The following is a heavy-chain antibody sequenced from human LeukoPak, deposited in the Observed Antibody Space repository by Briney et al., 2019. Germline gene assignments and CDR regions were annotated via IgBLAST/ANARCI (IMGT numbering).Heavy chain of an antibody. D-gene: IGHD4-17*01. V-gene: IGHV4-39*07. J-gene: IGHJ4*02. CDR2: NYYSGST. Sequence: PSGTLSLTCTVSGGSISSSSYYWGWVRQPPGKGLEWLGSNYYSGSTYYNPSLKSRVTISVDTSKNQFSLKLSSVTAADTAVYYCASGIPSDDYALDNWGQGTLVTVSS. CDR1: GGSISSSSYY. CDR3: ASGIPSDDYALDN.